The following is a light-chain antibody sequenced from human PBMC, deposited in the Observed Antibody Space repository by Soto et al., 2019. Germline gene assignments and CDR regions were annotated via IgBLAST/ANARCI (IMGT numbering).Light chain of an antibody. CDR2: DAS. V-gene: IGKV1-5*01. CDR3: QQYNSWSGVT. Sequence: DIQMTQSPSTLSASVGDRVTITCRASQSISRGLAWYQQKPGKAPKLLIYDASSLESGVPSRFSGSGSVTEFALTISSLQPDDFATYHCQQYNSWSGVTFGGGTKVEIK. J-gene: IGKJ4*01. CDR1: QSISRG.